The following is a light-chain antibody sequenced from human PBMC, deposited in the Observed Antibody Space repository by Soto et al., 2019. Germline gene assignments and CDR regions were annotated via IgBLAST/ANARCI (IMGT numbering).Light chain of an antibody. CDR2: DAS. CDR1: QTVRNNY. V-gene: IGKV3-20*01. J-gene: IGKJ4*01. CDR3: QQYATSPLT. Sequence: EIVLTQSPATLSLSPGERATLSCRASQTVRNNYLAWYQQKPGQAPRLLIYDASSRATGIPDRFSGGGSGTDFTLTISRLEPEDFALYYCQQYATSPLTFGGGTKVDIK.